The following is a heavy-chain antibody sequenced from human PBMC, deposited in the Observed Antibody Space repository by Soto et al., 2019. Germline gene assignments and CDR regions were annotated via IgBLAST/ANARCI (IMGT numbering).Heavy chain of an antibody. V-gene: IGHV3-64*01. Sequence: LRLSCGASEFTFSSYAIHWVRQAPGKGLEYVSAISSNGGSTYYANSVKGRFTISRDNSKNTLYLQMGSLRAEDMAVYYCARALGYAFDIWGQGTMVTVSS. CDR2: ISSNGGST. J-gene: IGHJ3*02. D-gene: IGHD7-27*01. CDR1: EFTFSSYA. CDR3: ARALGYAFDI.